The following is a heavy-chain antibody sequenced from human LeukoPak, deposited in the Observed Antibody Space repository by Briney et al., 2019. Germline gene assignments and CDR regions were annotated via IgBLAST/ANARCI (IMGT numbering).Heavy chain of an antibody. D-gene: IGHD6-19*01. CDR2: ISSSSSYI. V-gene: IGHV3-21*01. CDR3: ARGSGWYGDY. J-gene: IGHJ4*02. Sequence: GGSLRLSCAASGFTFSSYSMNWVRQAPGKGLEWVSSISSSSSYIYYADSVKGRFTISRDNAKNSLYLQMNSLRAEVTAVYYCARGSGWYGDYWGQGTLVTVSS. CDR1: GFTFSSYS.